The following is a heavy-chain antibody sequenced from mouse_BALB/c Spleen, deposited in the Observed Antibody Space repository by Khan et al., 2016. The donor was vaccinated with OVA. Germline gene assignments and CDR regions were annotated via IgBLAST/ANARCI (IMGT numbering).Heavy chain of an antibody. Sequence: VKLEESGPGLVAPSQSLSITCTVSGFSLSRYSVHWVRRPPGKGLEWLGMIWGDGSTDYNSALKSRLSISKDNSKSQVFLKMNSLQSDETAMYYCARNSALTYAMDYWGQGTSVTVSS. CDR1: GFSLSRYS. CDR3: ARNSALTYAMDY. CDR2: IWGDGST. J-gene: IGHJ4*01. V-gene: IGHV2-6-4*01. D-gene: IGHD1-1*01.